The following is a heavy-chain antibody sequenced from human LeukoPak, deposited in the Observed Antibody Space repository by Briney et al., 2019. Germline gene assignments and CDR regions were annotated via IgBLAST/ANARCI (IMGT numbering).Heavy chain of an antibody. CDR2: IWYDGSNK. CDR1: GFTFSSYG. D-gene: IGHD3-10*01. J-gene: IGHJ3*02. Sequence: GRSLRLSCAASGFTFSSYGMRWVRQAPGKGLEWVAVIWYDGSNKYYADSVKGRFTISRDNSKNTLYLQMNSLRAEDTAVYYCAAWNYYGSGSYIRSGAFDIWGQGTMVTVSS. CDR3: AAWNYYGSGSYIRSGAFDI. V-gene: IGHV3-33*01.